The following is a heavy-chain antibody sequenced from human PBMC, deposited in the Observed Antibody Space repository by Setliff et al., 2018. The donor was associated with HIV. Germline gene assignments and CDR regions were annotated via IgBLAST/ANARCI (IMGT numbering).Heavy chain of an antibody. J-gene: IGHJ6*02. D-gene: IGHD3-9*01. Sequence: SETLSLTCTVSGYSISSGYYWGWIRQPPGKGLEWIGSIYHSGSTYYNPSLKSRVTLSVDTSKNQVSLRLRSVTAADTAVYYCARETQQSYNIVTGYNYYYGIDVWGQGTTVTVSS. CDR3: ARETQQSYNIVTGYNYYYGIDV. V-gene: IGHV4-38-2*02. CDR2: IYHSGST. CDR1: GYSISSGYY.